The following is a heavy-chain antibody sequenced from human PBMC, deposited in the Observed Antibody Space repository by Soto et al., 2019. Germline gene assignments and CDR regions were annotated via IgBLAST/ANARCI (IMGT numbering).Heavy chain of an antibody. CDR1: GGTFSTYI. V-gene: IGHV1-69*08. D-gene: IGHD3-3*01. J-gene: IGHJ3*01. Sequence: QVQLVQSGAEVKKPGSSVKVSCKAPGGTFSTYIISWVRQAPGQGLEWMGRIIPIPDITNYAQKFQGRVTITADNSTSTAYMELSSLRSDDTAVYYCARDRITTRGDAFDLWGQGTMVTVSS. CDR2: IIPIPDIT. CDR3: ARDRITTRGDAFDL.